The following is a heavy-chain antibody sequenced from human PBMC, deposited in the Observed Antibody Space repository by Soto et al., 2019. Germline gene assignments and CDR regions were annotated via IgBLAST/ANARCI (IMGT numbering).Heavy chain of an antibody. CDR1: GGSISSGDYY. Sequence: QVQLQESGPGLVKPSQTLSLTCTVSGGSISSGDYYWSWIRQPPGKGLEWIGYIYYMGSTYYNPSLKSRVTISVDTSKNQFSLKLSSVTAADTAVYYCARETKFLAYCGGDCYHNAFDIWGQGTMVTVSS. CDR3: ARETKFLAYCGGDCYHNAFDI. V-gene: IGHV4-30-4*01. CDR2: IYYMGST. D-gene: IGHD2-21*02. J-gene: IGHJ3*02.